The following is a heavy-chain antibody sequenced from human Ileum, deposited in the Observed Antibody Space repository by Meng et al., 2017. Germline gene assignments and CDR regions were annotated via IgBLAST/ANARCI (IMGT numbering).Heavy chain of an antibody. CDR3: VRHGGKYFDS. J-gene: IGHJ4*02. V-gene: IGHV4-4*02. D-gene: IGHD2-15*01. CDR2: IYLAGSP. CDR1: GGPISSSFY. Sequence: QVQLQESGPGLVEPSGTRSLTCTGSGGPISSSFYWSWVRQSPGKGLEWIGQIYLAGSPNYNPSLESRVTISVDKSKNQFSLRLTSVTAADTAIFYCVRHGGKYFDSWGQGTLVTVSS.